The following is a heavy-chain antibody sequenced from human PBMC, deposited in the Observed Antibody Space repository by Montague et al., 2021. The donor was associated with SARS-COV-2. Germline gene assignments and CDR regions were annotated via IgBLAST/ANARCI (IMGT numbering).Heavy chain of an antibody. Sequence: SRRLSWAASGFTFSYFAMNWVRQAPGKGLEWFALISSAGNDKYYADSVKGRFTISRDNSKNTLYLQMNSLGAEDTAVYYCAREVSIMIRARSRFDFWGQGTSITVSS. CDR2: ISSAGNDK. CDR3: AREVSIMIRARSRFDF. V-gene: IGHV3-30*04. CDR1: GFTFSYFA. J-gene: IGHJ4*02. D-gene: IGHD3-16*01.